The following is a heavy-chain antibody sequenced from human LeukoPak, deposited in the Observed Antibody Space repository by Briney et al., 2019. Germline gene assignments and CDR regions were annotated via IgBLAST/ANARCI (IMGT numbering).Heavy chain of an antibody. J-gene: IGHJ4*02. CDR3: ASRGYCSSTSCWYYFDY. V-gene: IGHV4-39*01. CDR2: IYYSGST. CDR1: GGSISSSSYY. D-gene: IGHD2-2*03. Sequence: KPSETLSLTCTVSGGSISSSSYYWGWIRQPPGKGLEWIGSIYYSGSTYYNPSLKSRVTISVDTSKNQFSLKLSSVTAADTAVYYCASRGYCSSTSCWYYFDYWGQGTLVTVSS.